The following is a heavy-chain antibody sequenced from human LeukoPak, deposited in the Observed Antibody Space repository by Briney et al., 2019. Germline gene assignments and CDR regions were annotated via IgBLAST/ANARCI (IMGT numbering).Heavy chain of an antibody. CDR1: GGSISSYY. D-gene: IGHD6-19*01. CDR3: ARASSGWYAFDY. Sequence: SETLSLTCTVSGGSISSYYWSWIRQPPGKGLEWIGYIYYSGSTNYNPSLKSRVTISVDTSKNHFSLKLSSVTAADTAVYYCARASSGWYAFDYWGQGTLVTVSS. CDR2: IYYSGST. V-gene: IGHV4-59*01. J-gene: IGHJ4*02.